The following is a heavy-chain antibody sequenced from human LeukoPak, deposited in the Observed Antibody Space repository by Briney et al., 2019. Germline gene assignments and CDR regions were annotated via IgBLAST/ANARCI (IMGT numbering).Heavy chain of an antibody. CDR1: GFTFSSYS. D-gene: IGHD6-19*01. Sequence: GGSLRLSCAASGFTFSSYSMSWVRQAPGKGLEWVSAISGSGGSTYYADSVKGRFTISRDNSKNTLYLQMNSLRAEDTAVYYCAKQYSSGWYFDYWGQGTLVTVSS. CDR2: ISGSGGST. CDR3: AKQYSSGWYFDY. J-gene: IGHJ4*02. V-gene: IGHV3-23*01.